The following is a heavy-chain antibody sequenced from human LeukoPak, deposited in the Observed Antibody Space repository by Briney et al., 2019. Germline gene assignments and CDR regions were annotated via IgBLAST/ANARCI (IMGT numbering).Heavy chain of an antibody. CDR3: ARAYDFPDY. D-gene: IGHD3-3*01. J-gene: IGHJ4*02. Sequence: ASVKVSCKASGGTFSSYAISWVRQAPGQGLEWMGIINPSGGSTSYAQKFQGRVTMTRDTSTSTVYTELSSLRSEDTAVYYCARAYDFPDYWGQGTLVTVSS. V-gene: IGHV1-46*01. CDR1: GGTFSSYA. CDR2: INPSGGST.